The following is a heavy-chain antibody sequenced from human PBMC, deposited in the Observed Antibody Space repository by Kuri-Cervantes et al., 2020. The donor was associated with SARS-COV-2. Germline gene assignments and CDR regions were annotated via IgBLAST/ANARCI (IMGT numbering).Heavy chain of an antibody. D-gene: IGHD3-10*01. CDR1: GFTFSSYA. CDR3: AKEGFFDGSGIHFDY. CDR2: ISYDGSNK. J-gene: IGHJ4*02. Sequence: GGSLRLSCAASGFTFSSYAMHWVRQAPGKGLEWVAVISYDGSNKYYADSVKGRFTISRDNSKNTLYLQMNSLRAEDTAVYYCAKEGFFDGSGIHFDYWGQGTLVTVSS. V-gene: IGHV3-30-3*01.